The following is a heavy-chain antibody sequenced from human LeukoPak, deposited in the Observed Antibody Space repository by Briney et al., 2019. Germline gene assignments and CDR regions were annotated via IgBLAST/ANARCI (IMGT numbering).Heavy chain of an antibody. V-gene: IGHV1-2*06. CDR3: ARGGPTYGSKYNWFDP. D-gene: IGHD4/OR15-4a*01. Sequence: ASVQVSCKASGYTFTGYYIHWVRQAPGQGLEWMGRINPNSGGTNYAQKFQGRVTMTRDTSINTAYMELSRLRSDDTAVYFCARGGPTYGSKYNWFDPWGQGTLVTVSS. J-gene: IGHJ5*02. CDR2: INPNSGGT. CDR1: GYTFTGYY.